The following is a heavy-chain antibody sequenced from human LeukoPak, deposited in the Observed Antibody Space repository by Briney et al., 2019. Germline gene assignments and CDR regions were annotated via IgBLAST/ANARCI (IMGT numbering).Heavy chain of an antibody. D-gene: IGHD2-2*01. CDR3: ARRPGYCSSTSCKGYYNWFDP. J-gene: IGHJ5*02. V-gene: IGHV4-34*01. CDR2: INHSGST. Sequence: PSETLSLTCTVSGGSISSYYWSWIRQPPGKGLEWIGEINHSGSTNYNPSLKSRVTISVDTSKNQFSLKLSSVTAADTAVYYCARRPGYCSSTSCKGYYNWFDPWGQGTLVTVSS. CDR1: GGSISSYY.